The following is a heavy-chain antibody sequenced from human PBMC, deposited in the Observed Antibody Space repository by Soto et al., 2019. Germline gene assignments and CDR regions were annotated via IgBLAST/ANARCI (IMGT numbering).Heavy chain of an antibody. CDR3: AAHDGGYYDSSGYHPFDY. J-gene: IGHJ4*02. Sequence: ASVKVSCKASGYTFTSYGISWVRQAPGQGLEWMGWISAYNGNTNYAQKLQGRVTMTTDTSTSTAYMELRSLRSDDTAVYYCAAHDGGYYDSSGYHPFDYWGQGTLVTVSS. D-gene: IGHD3-22*01. CDR1: GYTFTSYG. CDR2: ISAYNGNT. V-gene: IGHV1-18*01.